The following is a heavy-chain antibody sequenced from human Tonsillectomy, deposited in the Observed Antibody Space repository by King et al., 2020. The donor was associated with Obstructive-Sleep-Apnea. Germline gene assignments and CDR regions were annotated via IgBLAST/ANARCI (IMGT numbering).Heavy chain of an antibody. J-gene: IGHJ3*02. CDR2: IYYSGST. Sequence: QLQESGPGLVKPSQTLSLTCTVSGGSISSVGYYWSWIRQHPGKGLEWIGYIYYSGSTYYNPSLKSRVTISVDTSKNQFSLKLSSVTAADTAVYYCARGAMTLGAFDIWGQGTMVTGSS. CDR3: ARGAMTLGAFDI. CDR1: GGSISSVGYY. D-gene: IGHD2-2*01. V-gene: IGHV4-31*03.